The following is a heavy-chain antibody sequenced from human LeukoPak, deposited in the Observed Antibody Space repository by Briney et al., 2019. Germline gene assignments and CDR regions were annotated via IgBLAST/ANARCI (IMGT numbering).Heavy chain of an antibody. V-gene: IGHV5-51*01. D-gene: IGHD3-3*01. CDR3: ARSFSSSSGSGYFDY. J-gene: IGHJ4*01. CDR1: GYTFTTHW. Sequence: GESLKISCKGSGYTFTTHWIGWVRQMPGKGLEWMGIIYPDDSDIRYSPSFQGQVTISADKSISTAHLQWSSLKASDTATYYCARSFSSSSGSGYFDYWGQEPWSPSPQ. CDR2: IYPDDSDI.